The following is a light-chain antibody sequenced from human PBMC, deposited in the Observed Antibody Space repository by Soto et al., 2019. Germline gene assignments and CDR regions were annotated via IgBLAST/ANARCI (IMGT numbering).Light chain of an antibody. CDR3: QQFGTSPWT. Sequence: EIVLTQSPGTLSLSPGERATLSCRARQSVSSSYLAWYQQKPGQAPRLLIYGASSRATGIPDRFSGSGYGTDFTLTISRLEPEDFAVYYCQQFGTSPWTFGQGTNVEI. CDR1: QSVSSSY. CDR2: GAS. V-gene: IGKV3-20*01. J-gene: IGKJ1*01.